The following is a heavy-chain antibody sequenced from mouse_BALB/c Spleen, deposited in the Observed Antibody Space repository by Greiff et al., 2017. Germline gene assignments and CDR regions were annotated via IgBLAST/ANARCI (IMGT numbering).Heavy chain of an antibody. V-gene: IGHV14-3*02. D-gene: IGHD1-1*01. CDR2: IDPANGNT. J-gene: IGHJ2*01. Sequence: EVKLQESGAELVKPGASVKLSCTASGFNIKDTYMHWVKQRPEQGLEWIGRIDPANGNTKYDPKFQGKATITADTSSNTAYLQLSSLTSEDTAVYYCARITTRDYWGQGTTLTVSS. CDR3: ARITTRDY. CDR1: GFNIKDTY.